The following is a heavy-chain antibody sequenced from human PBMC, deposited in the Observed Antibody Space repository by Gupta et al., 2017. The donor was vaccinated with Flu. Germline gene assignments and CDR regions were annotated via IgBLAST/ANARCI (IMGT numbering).Heavy chain of an antibody. CDR3: AREGTYGDYPFDC. Sequence: QVQLQESGPGLVKPSQTLSLTCIVSGGSISSGAYYWSWIRQHPGKGLEWIGFIYYSGNTYYNPSLKSRVTISVDTSKNHFSLNLSSVTAADTAVYYCAREGTYGDYPFDCWGQGTLVTVSS. CDR1: GGSISSGAYY. D-gene: IGHD4-17*01. CDR2: IYYSGNT. V-gene: IGHV4-31*03. J-gene: IGHJ4*02.